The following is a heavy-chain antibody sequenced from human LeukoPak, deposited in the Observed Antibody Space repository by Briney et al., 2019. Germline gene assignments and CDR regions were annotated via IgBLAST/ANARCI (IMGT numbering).Heavy chain of an antibody. Sequence: PGGSLRLSCSDSGFTLRSFAMQWVRQAPGKGLQYVSGVSGEGDTTYYADSVKGRFTISRDNSKNTLFLQMSRLRHDDTAMYYCVKDRASSSWYGAFDMWGRGTMVTV. CDR1: GFTLRSFA. CDR2: VSGEGDTT. D-gene: IGHD6-13*01. J-gene: IGHJ3*02. V-gene: IGHV3-64D*06. CDR3: VKDRASSSWYGAFDM.